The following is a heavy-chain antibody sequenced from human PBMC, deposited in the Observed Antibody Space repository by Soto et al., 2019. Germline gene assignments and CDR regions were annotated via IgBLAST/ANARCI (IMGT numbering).Heavy chain of an antibody. Sequence: QVHLQESGPGLVKPSQTLSLTCTVSGGSISSGGYHWSWIGQHPGKGLEWIGYIYYSGSTDYNPSLKSRVTISVDTSKNQFSLKLSSVTAADTAVYYCARGKNWFDPWGEGSLVTVS. CDR3: ARGKNWFDP. CDR1: GGSISSGGYH. J-gene: IGHJ5*02. V-gene: IGHV4-31*03. CDR2: IYYSGST.